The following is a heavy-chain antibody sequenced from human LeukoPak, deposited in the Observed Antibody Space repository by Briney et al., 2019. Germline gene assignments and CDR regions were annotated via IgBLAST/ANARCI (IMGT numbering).Heavy chain of an antibody. CDR1: VGSISNSYW. J-gene: IGHJ4*02. V-gene: IGHV4-4*02. D-gene: IGHD2-15*01. CDR2: IYHSGST. CDR3: ARRWGGTFDY. Sequence: PSEILSLTCTVSVGSISNSYWWSWVRQPPGKVLEWIGEIYHSGSTNYNPSLKSRVTISVDKSKNPFSLRLSSVTAADTSVYYCARRWGGTFDYWGQGTLVTVSS.